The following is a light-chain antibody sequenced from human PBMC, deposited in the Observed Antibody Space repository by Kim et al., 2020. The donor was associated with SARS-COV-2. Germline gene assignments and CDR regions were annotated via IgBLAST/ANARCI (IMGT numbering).Light chain of an antibody. J-gene: IGKJ4*01. CDR3: QQRNNWPPKVT. CDR1: QSIISS. V-gene: IGKV3-11*01. Sequence: PGAGATLSCRASQSIISSLAWYQQRPGQPPRLLIFDASIRASGIPARFSGSGSGTDFTLTISGLEPEDFAVYYCQQRNNWPPKVTFGGGTKVDIK. CDR2: DAS.